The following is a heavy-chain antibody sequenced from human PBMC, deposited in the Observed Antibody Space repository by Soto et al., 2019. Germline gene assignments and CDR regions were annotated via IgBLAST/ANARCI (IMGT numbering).Heavy chain of an antibody. J-gene: IGHJ4*02. CDR1: GGSISSSSYY. D-gene: IGHD6-13*01. CDR3: ARLAGIARAWDY. Sequence: PSETLSLTCTVSGGSISSSSYYWGWIRQPPGKGLEWIGSIYYSGSTYYNPSLKSRVTISVDTSKNQFSLKLSSVTAADTAVYYCARLAGIARAWDYWGQGTLVTVSS. V-gene: IGHV4-39*01. CDR2: IYYSGST.